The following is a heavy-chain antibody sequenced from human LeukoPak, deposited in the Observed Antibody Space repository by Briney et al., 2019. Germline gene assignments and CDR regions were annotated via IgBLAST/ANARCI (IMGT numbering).Heavy chain of an antibody. CDR1: DYSISSGYY. CDR2: IYHSGTT. V-gene: IGHV4-38-2*02. Sequence: SETLSLTCTVSDYSISSGYYWSWIRQAPGKGLEWIGYIYHSGTTYYNPSLKSRVTMSVDRSKNQFSLKLNSVTAADTAVYYCARDWQWLGGFDYWGQGTLVTVSS. CDR3: ARDWQWLGGFDY. J-gene: IGHJ4*02. D-gene: IGHD6-19*01.